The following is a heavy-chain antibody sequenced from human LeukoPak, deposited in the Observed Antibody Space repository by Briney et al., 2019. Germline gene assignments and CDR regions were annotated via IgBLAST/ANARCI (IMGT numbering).Heavy chain of an antibody. J-gene: IGHJ4*02. CDR3: ARLSAAGRAIDY. D-gene: IGHD6-13*01. V-gene: IGHV4-39*01. CDR2: IYYSGST. CDR1: GGSISSSSYY. Sequence: SETLSLTCTVSGGSISSSSYYWGWIRQPPGKGLEWIGSIYYSGSTYYNPSLKSRVTISVDTPKNQFSLKLSSVTAADTAVYYYARLSAAGRAIDYWGQGTLVTVSS.